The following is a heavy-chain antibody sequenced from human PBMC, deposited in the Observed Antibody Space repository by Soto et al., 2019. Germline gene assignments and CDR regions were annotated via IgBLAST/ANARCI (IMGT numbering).Heavy chain of an antibody. CDR3: AKEEMATSDY. CDR1: GFTFSHYG. J-gene: IGHJ4*01. CDR2: ISYDGSNK. V-gene: IGHV3-30*18. Sequence: QVQLVEAGGGVVQPGRSLRLSCAASGFTFSHYGMQWDRQAPGKGLEWVAVISYDGSNKYYADSVKGRFTISRDNSKDTLFLQMNSLRAEDTAVYFCAKEEMATSDYWGDGSLGTVSS.